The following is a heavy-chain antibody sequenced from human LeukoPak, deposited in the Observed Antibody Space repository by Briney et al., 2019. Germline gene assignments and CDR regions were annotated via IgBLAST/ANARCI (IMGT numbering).Heavy chain of an antibody. CDR2: LSSGGSTI. Sequence: GGSLTFSASASGFTFSSFEWNWLRQAPGQGLMGVLNLSSGGSTISYADSVKGRFTISRDNAKNSLYLQMNSLRAEDTAVYYCARGFTYYYGSGSEDGAFDIWGQGTMVTVSS. J-gene: IGHJ3*02. CDR3: ARGFTYYYGSGSEDGAFDI. CDR1: GFTFSSFE. V-gene: IGHV3-48*03. D-gene: IGHD3-10*01.